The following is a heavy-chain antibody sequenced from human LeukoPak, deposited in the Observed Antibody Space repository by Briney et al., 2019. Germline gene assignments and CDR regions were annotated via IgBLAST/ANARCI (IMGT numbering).Heavy chain of an antibody. D-gene: IGHD3-22*01. CDR1: GFTFRSYT. CDR2: IRSSSSYK. J-gene: IGHJ4*02. CDR3: ARGGIDYDSSGYYYDC. Sequence: GGSLRLSCAASGFTFRSYTMNWVRQAPGKGLEWVSSIRSSSSYKFYADSVKGRFTISRDNAKNSLYLRMNSLRAEDTAVYYCARGGIDYDSSGYYYDCWGQGTLVTVSS. V-gene: IGHV3-21*01.